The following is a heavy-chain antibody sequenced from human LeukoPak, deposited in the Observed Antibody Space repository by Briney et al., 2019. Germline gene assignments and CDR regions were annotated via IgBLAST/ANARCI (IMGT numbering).Heavy chain of an antibody. V-gene: IGHV4-34*01. CDR2: INHSGST. D-gene: IGHD3-10*01. CDR1: GGSFSGYY. J-gene: IGHJ3*02. Sequence: RTSETLSLTCAVYGGSFSGYYWSWIRQPPGKGLEWIGEINHSGSTNYNPSLRSRVTISVDTSKNQFSLKLSSVTAADTAVYYCARPMVRGAKGAFDIWGQGTMVTVSS. CDR3: ARPMVRGAKGAFDI.